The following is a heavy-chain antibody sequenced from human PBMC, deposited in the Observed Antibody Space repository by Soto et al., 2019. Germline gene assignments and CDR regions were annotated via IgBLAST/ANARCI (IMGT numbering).Heavy chain of an antibody. V-gene: IGHV3-7*01. CDR2: IKHDGSEK. Sequence: HPGGSLRLSCRASGFTFSSYWMSWVRQAPGKGLEWVANIKHDGSEKNYVDSVKGRFTISTDNAKNSVFLQMNSLRAEDTAVYYCARQGGRRTYYYYYGMDVWGQGTTVTVSS. D-gene: IGHD3-16*01. J-gene: IGHJ6*02. CDR1: GFTFSSYW. CDR3: ARQGGRRTYYYYYGMDV.